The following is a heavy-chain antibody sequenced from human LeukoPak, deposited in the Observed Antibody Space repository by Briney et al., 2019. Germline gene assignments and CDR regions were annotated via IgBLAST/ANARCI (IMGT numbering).Heavy chain of an antibody. V-gene: IGHV4-61*02. J-gene: IGHJ4*02. Sequence: SETLSLTCTVSGGSISSGSNYWSWIRQPAGKGLEWIGRIHTSGSTDHNPSLKSRVTISVDTSKNQFSLKLNSVTAADTAVYYCARDTGTFDYWGQGTLVTVSS. CDR3: ARDTGTFDY. CDR2: IHTSGST. D-gene: IGHD4-17*01. CDR1: GGSISSGSNY.